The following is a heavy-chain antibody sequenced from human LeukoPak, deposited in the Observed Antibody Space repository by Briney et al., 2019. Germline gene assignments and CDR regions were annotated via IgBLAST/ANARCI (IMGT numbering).Heavy chain of an antibody. Sequence: SETLSLTCTVSGGSISSSSYYWGWIRQPPGKGLEWIGSIYYSGSTYYNPSLKSRVTISVDTSKNQFSLKLSSVTAADTAVYYCARHIPYRYYDSSGYDYWGQGTLVTVSS. J-gene: IGHJ4*02. CDR1: GGSISSSSYY. CDR2: IYYSGST. V-gene: IGHV4-39*01. CDR3: ARHIPYRYYDSSGYDY. D-gene: IGHD3-22*01.